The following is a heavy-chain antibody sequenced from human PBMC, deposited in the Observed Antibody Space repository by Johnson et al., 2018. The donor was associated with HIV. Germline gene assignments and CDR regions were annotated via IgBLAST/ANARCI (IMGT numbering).Heavy chain of an antibody. CDR2: TGSAGDT. CDR3: AKESKWESRTPHAFDM. D-gene: IGHD1-26*01. CDR1: GFTFSDYD. J-gene: IGHJ3*02. V-gene: IGHV3-13*01. Sequence: VQLVESGGGVVRPGGSLRLSCAASGFTFSDYDMHWVRQATGEGLEWVSATGSAGDTYYIDSLQGRFTVSRDNSKNTLYLQMKSLRPEDTAVYYCAKESKWESRTPHAFDMWGQGTMVTVSS.